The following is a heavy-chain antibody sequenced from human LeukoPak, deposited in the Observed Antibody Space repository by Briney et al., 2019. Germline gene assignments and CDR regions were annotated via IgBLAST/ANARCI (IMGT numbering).Heavy chain of an antibody. D-gene: IGHD6-19*01. Sequence: GGSLGLSCAGPGFMFHDYAIHWVRQAPGKGLEWVSLISGDGGSTFYADSVKGRFTISRDNSKNSLYLQMNSLRSDDTALYYCARESESSGWYDYWGQGTLVTVSS. J-gene: IGHJ4*02. CDR2: ISGDGGST. CDR3: ARESESSGWYDY. V-gene: IGHV3-43*02. CDR1: GFMFHDYA.